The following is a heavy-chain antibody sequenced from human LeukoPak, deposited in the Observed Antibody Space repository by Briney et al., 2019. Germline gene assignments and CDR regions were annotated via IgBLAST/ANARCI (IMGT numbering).Heavy chain of an antibody. D-gene: IGHD6-6*01. Sequence: GESLKISCKGSGYSFTSYWISWVRQMPGKGLEWMGRIDPSDSYTNYSPSFQGHVTISADKSISTAYLQWSSLKASDTAMYYRASEGVCRSSPPCFYYGMDVWGQGTTVTVSS. CDR1: GYSFTSYW. J-gene: IGHJ6*02. CDR2: IDPSDSYT. CDR3: ASEGVCRSSPPCFYYGMDV. V-gene: IGHV5-10-1*01.